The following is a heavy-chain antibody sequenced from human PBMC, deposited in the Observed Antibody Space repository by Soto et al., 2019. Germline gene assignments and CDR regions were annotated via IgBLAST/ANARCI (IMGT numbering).Heavy chain of an antibody. D-gene: IGHD3-3*01. CDR2: INPNSGGT. Sequence: ASVKVSCKASGYTFTGYYMHWVRQAPGQGLEWMGWINPNSGGTNYAQKFQGWVTMTRDTSISTAYMELSRLRSDDTAVYYCAREAIFGVVKSYYYYMDVWGKGTTVTVSS. CDR1: GYTFTGYY. J-gene: IGHJ6*03. V-gene: IGHV1-2*04. CDR3: AREAIFGVVKSYYYYMDV.